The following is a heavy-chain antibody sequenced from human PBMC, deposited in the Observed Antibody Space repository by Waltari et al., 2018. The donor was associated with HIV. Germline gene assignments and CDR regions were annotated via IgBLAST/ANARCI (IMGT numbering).Heavy chain of an antibody. CDR2: MWHGGSNE. D-gene: IGHD3-10*01. CDR3: ARVMRFGEIFSSYGYYGMDV. V-gene: IGHV3-33*01. Sequence: QVQLVGSGGGVGQSGRSLRLSCAASGFTFSYYGMHWVRQGPGKGLEWVEVMWHGGSNEYYADSVKGRFTISRDNSRNILYLQMRNLRVEDTAVYYCARVMRFGEIFSSYGYYGMDVWGQGTTVSVPS. CDR1: GFTFSYYG. J-gene: IGHJ6*02.